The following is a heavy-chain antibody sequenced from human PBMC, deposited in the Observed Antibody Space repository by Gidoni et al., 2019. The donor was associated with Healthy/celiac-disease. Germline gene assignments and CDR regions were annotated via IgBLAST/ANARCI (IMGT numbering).Heavy chain of an antibody. CDR1: GGSISSYY. V-gene: IGHV4-59*01. Sequence: QVQLQESGPGLVKPSETLSLTCTVSGGSISSYYWSWIRQPPGKGLEWIGYIYYSGSTNYNPSLKSRVTISVDTSKNQFSLKLSSVTAADTAVYYCARVPRGISPYYYYMDVWGKGTTVTVSS. J-gene: IGHJ6*03. CDR3: ARVPRGISPYYYYMDV. CDR2: IYYSGST. D-gene: IGHD2-15*01.